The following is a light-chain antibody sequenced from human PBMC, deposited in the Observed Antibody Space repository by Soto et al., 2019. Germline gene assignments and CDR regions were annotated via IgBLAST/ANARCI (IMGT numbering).Light chain of an antibody. CDR3: SSYTSSSTRP. J-gene: IGLJ1*01. Sequence: QSALTQPASVSGSPGQSITISCTGTSSDVGGYNYVSWYQQYPGKAPKLMIYEVSNRPSGVSNRFSGSKSGNTASLTISGLQAEDEADYYCSSYTSSSTRPFGTGTKVTVL. CDR2: EVS. CDR1: SSDVGGYNY. V-gene: IGLV2-14*01.